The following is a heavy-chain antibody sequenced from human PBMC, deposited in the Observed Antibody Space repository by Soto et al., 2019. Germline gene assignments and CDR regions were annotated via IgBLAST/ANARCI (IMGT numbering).Heavy chain of an antibody. V-gene: IGHV3-23*01. D-gene: IGHD2-8*02. CDR3: ARGYCTSSACHWNFDY. J-gene: IGHJ4*02. Sequence: GGSLRLSCAASGFTFTIYAMSWVRQVPGKGLEWVSTISGNGGTSYADFVRGRFTISRDNSKNTLYLQMNSLRAEDTAVYYCARGYCTSSACHWNFDYWGQGTLVTVS. CDR1: GFTFTIYA. CDR2: ISGNGGT.